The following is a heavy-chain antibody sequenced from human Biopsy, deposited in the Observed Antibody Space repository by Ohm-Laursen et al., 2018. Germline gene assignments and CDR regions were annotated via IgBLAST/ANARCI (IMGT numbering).Heavy chain of an antibody. V-gene: IGHV4-59*01. Sequence: TLSLTCTVSGDSISSYYWSWIRQPPGKGLQWLGYVSYTGSTDYNPSLQSRVTISVDTSKNHFSLRLRSVTPADTALYYCARERGYYSDRTVPGYFDLGGRGTRVTVSS. CDR1: GDSISSYY. CDR3: ARERGYYSDRTVPGYFDL. J-gene: IGHJ2*01. CDR2: VSYTGST. D-gene: IGHD3-22*01.